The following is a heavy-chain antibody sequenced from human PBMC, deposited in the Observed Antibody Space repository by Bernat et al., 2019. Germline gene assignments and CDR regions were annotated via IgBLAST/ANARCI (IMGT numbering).Heavy chain of an antibody. CDR1: GFTFSNAW. D-gene: IGHD3-22*01. V-gene: IGHV3-15*07. J-gene: IGHJ4*02. CDR2: IQSKTDGGTT. Sequence: EVQLVESGGGLVKPGGSLRLSCAASGFTFSNAWMNWVRQAPGKGLEWVGRIQSKTDGGTTDCTETVKGRFNNSRDCSKNTLYLQMNSMKAEDTAVYYCRAYYYDSSGHYYVGFDYWGQGTLVTVSS. CDR3: RAYYYDSSGHYYVGFDY.